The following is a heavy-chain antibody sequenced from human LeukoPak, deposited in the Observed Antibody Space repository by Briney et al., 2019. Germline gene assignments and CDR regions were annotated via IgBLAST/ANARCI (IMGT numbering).Heavy chain of an antibody. Sequence: GGSLRLSCTASGFTSGFTFGDYAMSWVRQAPGKGLEWVGFIRTKAYGGTTEYAASVKGRFTISRDGSKGIAYLQMNSLKTEDTAVYYCTRTYYDSSGYLLDYWGQGTLVTVSS. V-gene: IGHV3-49*04. CDR3: TRTYYDSSGYLLDY. CDR2: IRTKAYGGTT. D-gene: IGHD3-22*01. J-gene: IGHJ4*02. CDR1: GFTSGFTFGDYA.